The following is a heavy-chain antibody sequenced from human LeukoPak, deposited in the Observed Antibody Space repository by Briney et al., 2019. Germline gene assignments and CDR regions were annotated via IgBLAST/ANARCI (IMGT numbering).Heavy chain of an antibody. J-gene: IGHJ4*02. Sequence: SETLSLTCTVSGGSISSSSYYWGWIRQPPGKGLEWIGSIYYSGSTYYNPSLKSRVTISVDTSKNQFSLKLSSVTAADTAVYYCARKISSTSWAGGQQDYFDYWGQGTLVTVSS. D-gene: IGHD2-2*01. CDR2: IYYSGST. CDR1: GGSISSSSYY. CDR3: ARKISSTSWAGGQQDYFDY. V-gene: IGHV4-39*01.